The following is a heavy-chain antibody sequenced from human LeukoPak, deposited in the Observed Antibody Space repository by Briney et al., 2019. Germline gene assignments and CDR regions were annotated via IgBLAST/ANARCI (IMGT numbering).Heavy chain of an antibody. CDR3: AKGDPVAGIDY. J-gene: IGHJ4*02. D-gene: IGHD6-19*01. Sequence: GRSLRLSCAASGFTLSSYGMHWVRQAPGKGLEWVAVISYDGSNKYYADSVKGRFTISRDNSKNTLYLQMNSLRAEDTAVYYCAKGDPVAGIDYWGQGTLVTVSS. CDR2: ISYDGSNK. CDR1: GFTLSSYG. V-gene: IGHV3-30*18.